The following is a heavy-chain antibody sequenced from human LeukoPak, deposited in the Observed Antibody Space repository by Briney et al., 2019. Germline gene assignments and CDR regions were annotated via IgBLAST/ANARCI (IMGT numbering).Heavy chain of an antibody. CDR3: ARGGPYSGSYLRRSGWFDP. CDR2: INHSGST. D-gene: IGHD1-26*01. J-gene: IGHJ5*02. Sequence: SETLSLTCAVYGGSFSGYYWSWIRQPPGKGLEWIGEINHSGSTNYNPFLKSRVTISVDTSKNQFSLKLSSVTAADTAVYYCARGGPYSGSYLRRSGWFDPWGQGTLVTVSS. V-gene: IGHV4-34*01. CDR1: GGSFSGYY.